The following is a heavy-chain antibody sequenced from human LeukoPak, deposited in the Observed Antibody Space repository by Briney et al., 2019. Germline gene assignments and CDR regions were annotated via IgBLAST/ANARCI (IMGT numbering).Heavy chain of an antibody. CDR1: GDSMSSSY. Sequence: SETLSLTCTVSGDSMSSSYWNWIRQPPGKGLEWIGYIYTSGSTNYNPSLKSRVTISVDTSKNQFSLKLSSVTAADTAVYYCARLLGDDYDAQGLFDYWGQGTLVTVSS. V-gene: IGHV4-4*09. CDR2: IYTSGST. J-gene: IGHJ4*02. CDR3: ARLLGDDYDAQGLFDY. D-gene: IGHD4-17*01.